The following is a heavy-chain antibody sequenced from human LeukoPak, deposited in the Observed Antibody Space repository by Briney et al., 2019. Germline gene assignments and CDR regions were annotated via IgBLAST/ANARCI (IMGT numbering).Heavy chain of an antibody. CDR1: GFMFSKYD. CDR2: IDRDGVT. J-gene: IGHJ4*02. Sequence: GGSLRLSCAASGFMFSKYDMHWVRQVTGKGLEWVSGIDRDGVTYYSGSVKGRFTSSRENAKNSLDLQMNTLRAGDTGVYYCARENLEYGDYAIDYWGQGILVIVSS. CDR3: ARENLEYGDYAIDY. V-gene: IGHV3-13*01. D-gene: IGHD4-17*01.